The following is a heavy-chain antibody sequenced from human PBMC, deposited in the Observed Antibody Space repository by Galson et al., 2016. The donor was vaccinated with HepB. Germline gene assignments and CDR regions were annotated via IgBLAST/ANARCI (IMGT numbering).Heavy chain of an antibody. V-gene: IGHV4-39*01. CDR2: IRSIGTT. D-gene: IGHD3-22*01. CDR3: ARQEGADKWLVDY. Sequence: SETLSLTCTVSGGSISSGDYWWAWIRQSPGEGLQWIGIIRSIGTTFYNPSLKSRVTISIDTSKNQFSLKMNSVTATDTAVYYCARQEGADKWLVDYWGQGTLVAVSS. CDR1: GGSISSGDYW. J-gene: IGHJ4*02.